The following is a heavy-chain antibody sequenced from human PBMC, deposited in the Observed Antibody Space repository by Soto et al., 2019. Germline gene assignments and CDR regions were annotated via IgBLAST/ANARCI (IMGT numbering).Heavy chain of an antibody. Sequence: EVQLLESGGGLVQPGGALRLSCAASGFTFSSYGMSWVRQAPGKGLEWVSSIGSGDTNTYYADSVRGRFSISRDNSKNTMHLQMNSLRAEDTAVYFCAKLVSSGGTDCWGQGTLVTVPS. CDR3: AKLVSSGGTDC. CDR1: GFTFSSYG. CDR2: IGSGDTNT. V-gene: IGHV3-23*05. J-gene: IGHJ4*02. D-gene: IGHD2-15*01.